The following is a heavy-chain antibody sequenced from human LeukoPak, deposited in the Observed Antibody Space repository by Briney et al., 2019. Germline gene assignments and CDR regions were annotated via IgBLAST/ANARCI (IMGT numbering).Heavy chain of an antibody. D-gene: IGHD3-16*01. CDR2: IYYSGTT. CDR3: ARATSNYYYYYMDV. Sequence: PSETLSLTCTVSGGSISSYYWTWIRQPPGKGLEWIGYIYYSGTTNYNPSLKSRVTISLDTSKNQFSLKLTSVTAADTAIYYCARATSNYYYYYMDVWGKGTTVTISS. CDR1: GGSISSYY. V-gene: IGHV4-59*01. J-gene: IGHJ6*03.